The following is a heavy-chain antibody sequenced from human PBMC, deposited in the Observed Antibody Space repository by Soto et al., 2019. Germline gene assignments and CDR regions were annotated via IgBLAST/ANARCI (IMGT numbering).Heavy chain of an antibody. V-gene: IGHV3-53*04. CDR1: GFTVSSNY. J-gene: IGHJ4*02. CDR2: VYSGGAT. D-gene: IGHD3-10*01. CDR3: VRGRYGSEIH. Sequence: EVRLVESGGGLVQPGGSLRLSCAAFGFTVSSNYMTWVRLAPGKGLEWVSLVYSGGATHYAASVKGRFTISTHSSQNTLFLQMNSLRPEDTATYYCVRGRYGSEIHWGKGTKVTVSS.